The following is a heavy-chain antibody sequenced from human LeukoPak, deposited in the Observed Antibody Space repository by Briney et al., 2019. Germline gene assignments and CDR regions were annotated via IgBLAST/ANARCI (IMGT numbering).Heavy chain of an antibody. D-gene: IGHD2-2*01. V-gene: IGHV3-11*04. J-gene: IGHJ4*02. CDR2: ISSSGSTI. Sequence: GGSLRLSCAASGFTFSDYYMSWIRQAPGKGLEWVSYISSSGSTIYYADSVKGRFTISRDNANNSLYLQMNSLRAEDTAVYYCARDVLPAASLDYWGQGTLVTVSS. CDR1: GFTFSDYY. CDR3: ARDVLPAASLDY.